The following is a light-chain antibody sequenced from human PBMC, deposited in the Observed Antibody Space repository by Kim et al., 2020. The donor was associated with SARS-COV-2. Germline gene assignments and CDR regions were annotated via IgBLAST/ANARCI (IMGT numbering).Light chain of an antibody. Sequence: SPGERAPLSCRASQSVSSNLAWYQQKPGQAPRLLIYGASTRATGIPARFSGSGSGTEFTLTISSLQSEDFAVYYCQQYNQWPPWTFGQGTKVDNK. V-gene: IGKV3-15*01. CDR2: GAS. CDR1: QSVSSN. CDR3: QQYNQWPPWT. J-gene: IGKJ1*01.